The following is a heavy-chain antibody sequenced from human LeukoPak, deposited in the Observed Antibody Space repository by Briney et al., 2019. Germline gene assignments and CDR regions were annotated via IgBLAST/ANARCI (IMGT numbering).Heavy chain of an antibody. CDR2: INPSGGST. V-gene: IGHV1-46*01. J-gene: IGHJ5*02. Sequence: GASVKVSCKASGYTFTSYYMHWVRQAPGQGLEWMGIINPSGGSTSYAQKFQGRVTMTRGMSTSTVYMELSSLRSEDTAVYYCARGDRVYSSSSFWFDPWGQGTLVTVSS. D-gene: IGHD6-6*01. CDR3: ARGDRVYSSSSFWFDP. CDR1: GYTFTSYY.